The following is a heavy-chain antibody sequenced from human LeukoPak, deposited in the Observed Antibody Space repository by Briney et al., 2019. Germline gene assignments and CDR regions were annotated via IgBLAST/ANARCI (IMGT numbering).Heavy chain of an antibody. Sequence: GGSLRLSCAASGFTFSSYSMNWVRQAPGKGLEWVSSISSSSSYIYYADSVKGRFTISRDNSKNTLFLQMNSLRAEDTAVYYCAKAPFGYSSNWYYFDYWGQGTLVTVSS. CDR2: ISSSSSYI. CDR1: GFTFSSYS. D-gene: IGHD6-13*01. CDR3: AKAPFGYSSNWYYFDY. J-gene: IGHJ4*02. V-gene: IGHV3-21*04.